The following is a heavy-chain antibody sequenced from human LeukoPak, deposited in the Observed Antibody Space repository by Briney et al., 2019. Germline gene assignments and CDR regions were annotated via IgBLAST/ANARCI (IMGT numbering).Heavy chain of an antibody. J-gene: IGHJ2*01. CDR2: IYYSGNT. V-gene: IGHV4-59*08. CDR1: GGSISSYY. CDR3: ARRGSGASLEYYFDL. D-gene: IGHD1-14*01. Sequence: SETLSLTCTVSGGSISSYYWSWIRQPPGKGLEYIGYIYYSGNTNSNPSLNSRVTISVDTSKNQFSLKLSSVTATDTAVYYCARRGSGASLEYYFDLWGRGTLVTVSS.